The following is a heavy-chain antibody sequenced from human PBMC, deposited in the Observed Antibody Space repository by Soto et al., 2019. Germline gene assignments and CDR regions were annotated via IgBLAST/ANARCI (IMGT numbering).Heavy chain of an antibody. CDR2: IIPISGTA. CDR3: ASGSGYDHGY. J-gene: IGHJ4*02. Sequence: AVRGSFKTSGGTLSSSAISGGRQTPGQGIEWMGGIIPISGTANYAQKFQGRVTITADESTSTGYMELSSLRSEDTAVYYCASGSGYDHGYWGQGTLVIVSS. V-gene: IGHV1-69*13. CDR1: GGTLSSSA. D-gene: IGHD5-12*01.